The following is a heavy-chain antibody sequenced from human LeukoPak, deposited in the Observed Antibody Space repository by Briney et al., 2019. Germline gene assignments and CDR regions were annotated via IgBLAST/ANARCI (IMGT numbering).Heavy chain of an antibody. CDR1: GGSISSGGYS. CDR2: IYHSGST. Sequence: SETLSLTCAVSGGSISSGGYSWSWIRQPPGKGLEWIGYIYHSGSTYYNPSLKSRVTISVDRSKNQFSLKLSSVTAADTAVYYCARDLYASGNYRSYWYFDLWGRGTLVTVSS. V-gene: IGHV4-30-2*01. CDR3: ARDLYASGNYRSYWYFDL. D-gene: IGHD3-10*01. J-gene: IGHJ2*01.